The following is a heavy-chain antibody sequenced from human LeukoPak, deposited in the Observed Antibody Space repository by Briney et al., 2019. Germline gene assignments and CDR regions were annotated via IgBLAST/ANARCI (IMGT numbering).Heavy chain of an antibody. CDR2: IKQDGSQK. CDR1: GFTFSTYW. Sequence: GGSLRLSCAVSGFTFSTYWMSWVRQAPGKGLEWVANIKQDGSQKYYVHSVKGRFTISRDNAKNSLYLQMNSLRAEDTAVYYCASVQRFLEWLSAPDAFDIWGQGTMVTVSS. CDR3: ASVQRFLEWLSAPDAFDI. J-gene: IGHJ3*02. V-gene: IGHV3-7*01. D-gene: IGHD3-3*01.